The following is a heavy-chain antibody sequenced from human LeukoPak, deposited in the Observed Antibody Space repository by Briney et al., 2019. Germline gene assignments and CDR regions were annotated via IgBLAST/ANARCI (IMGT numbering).Heavy chain of an antibody. Sequence: GGSLRLSCAPSAFTLGNAWLSWARQAPGKGREWVVRIKSTTDGGTTDYAAPVKGRFTISRDDSKNTLYLQMNSLKTEDTAVYYCAARFGSGSYAHLDYWGQGTLVTVSS. D-gene: IGHD3-10*01. CDR1: AFTLGNAW. J-gene: IGHJ4*02. V-gene: IGHV3-15*01. CDR2: IKSTTDGGTT. CDR3: AARFGSGSYAHLDY.